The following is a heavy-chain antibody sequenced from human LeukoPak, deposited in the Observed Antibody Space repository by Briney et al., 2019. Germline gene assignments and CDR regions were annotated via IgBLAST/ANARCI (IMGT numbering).Heavy chain of an antibody. V-gene: IGHV3-23*01. J-gene: IGHJ4*02. CDR3: AKDLAVAGV. CDR2: ISGNGGST. D-gene: IGHD6-19*01. CDR1: GFTFSSYT. Sequence: GGSLRLSCAASGFTFSSYTMSWVRQAPGKGLACVSTISGNGGSTYYADSVKGRFTISRDNSKNTLYLQMNSLRADDTAVYYCAKDLAVAGVWGQGTLVTASS.